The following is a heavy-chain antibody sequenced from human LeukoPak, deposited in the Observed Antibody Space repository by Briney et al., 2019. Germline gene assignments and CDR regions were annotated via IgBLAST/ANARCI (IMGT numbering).Heavy chain of an antibody. CDR2: INHSGST. Sequence: SETLSLTCAVYGGSFSGYYWTWIRQPPGKGLEWIGEINHSGSTNYNPSLKSRVTISVDTSKNHLSLKLNSVTAEDTAVYYCARDPVNRYWGQGTLVTVSS. CDR3: ARDPVNRY. J-gene: IGHJ4*02. CDR1: GGSFSGYY. D-gene: IGHD3-10*01. V-gene: IGHV4-34*01.